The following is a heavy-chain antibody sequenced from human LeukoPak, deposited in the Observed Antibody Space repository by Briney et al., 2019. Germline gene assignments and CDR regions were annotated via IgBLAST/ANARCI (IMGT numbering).Heavy chain of an antibody. V-gene: IGHV3-21*01. D-gene: IGHD4-17*01. J-gene: IGHJ5*02. Sequence: GGSLRLSCAASGFTFSRYNMNWVRQAPGQGLEWVACISKSRNYIYYADSVKGRFTISRDDAKSSLYLQMNSLRAEDTAVYYCARGTDDYGDSLSWFDPWGQGTLVTVSS. CDR2: ISKSRNYI. CDR1: GFTFSRYN. CDR3: ARGTDDYGDSLSWFDP.